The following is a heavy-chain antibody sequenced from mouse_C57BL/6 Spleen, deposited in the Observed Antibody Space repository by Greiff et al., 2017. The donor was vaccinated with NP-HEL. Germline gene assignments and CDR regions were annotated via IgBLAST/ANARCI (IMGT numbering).Heavy chain of an antibody. Sequence: EVKLMESGGGLVKPGGSLKLSCAASGFTFSDYGMHWVRQAPEKGLEWVAYISSGSSTIYYADTVKGRFTISRDNAKNTLFLQMTSLRSEDTAMYYCARPRGTLFDYWGQGTTLTVSS. CDR3: ARPRGTLFDY. V-gene: IGHV5-17*01. D-gene: IGHD3-3*01. CDR2: ISSGSSTI. CDR1: GFTFSDYG. J-gene: IGHJ2*01.